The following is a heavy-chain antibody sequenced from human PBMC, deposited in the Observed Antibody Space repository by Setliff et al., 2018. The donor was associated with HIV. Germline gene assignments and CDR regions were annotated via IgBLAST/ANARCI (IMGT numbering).Heavy chain of an antibody. D-gene: IGHD7-27*01. V-gene: IGHV4-61*09. CDR1: GGSISSGSYY. CDR2: IYTSGST. CDR3: ARGLTRGGYYYYFYMDV. J-gene: IGHJ6*03. Sequence: SETLSLTCTVSGGSISSGSYYWSWIRQPAGKGLEWIGYIYTSGSTNYNPSLKSRVTISKETSKNHFSLKLTSVTAADTAVYYCARGLTRGGYYYYFYMDVWGKGTTVTVSS.